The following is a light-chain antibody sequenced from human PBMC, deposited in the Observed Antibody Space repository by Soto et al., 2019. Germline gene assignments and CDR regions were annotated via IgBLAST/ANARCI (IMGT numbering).Light chain of an antibody. Sequence: DIVMTQSPDSLAVSLGERATINCKSSQSVLYSSNNKNYLAWYQQKPGKPPKLLIYWASTRESGVPYRFSGSGSGTDFTLTISSLQAEDVAVYYCQHYYSTPLTLGGGTKVEIK. CDR3: QHYYSTPLT. CDR1: QSVLYSSNNKNY. CDR2: WAS. J-gene: IGKJ4*01. V-gene: IGKV4-1*01.